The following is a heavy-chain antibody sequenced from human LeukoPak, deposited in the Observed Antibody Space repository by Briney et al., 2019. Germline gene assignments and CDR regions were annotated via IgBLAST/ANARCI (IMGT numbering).Heavy chain of an antibody. D-gene: IGHD5-24*01. CDR3: ARDFRTQLDGYSPPYHFDY. CDR1: GFTFSTHS. CDR2: ISSGSSHI. J-gene: IGHJ4*02. Sequence: GGSLRLSCAASGFTFSTHSMSWVRQSPGKGLEWVSSISSGSSHIYYADSMQGRFTISRDNAKNSLFLQMNSLRVEDTALYCCARDFRTQLDGYSPPYHFDYWGQGALVTVSS. V-gene: IGHV3-21*01.